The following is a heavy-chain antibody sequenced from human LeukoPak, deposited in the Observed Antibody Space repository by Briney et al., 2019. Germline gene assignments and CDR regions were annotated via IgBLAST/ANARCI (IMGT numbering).Heavy chain of an antibody. V-gene: IGHV3-23*03. CDR1: GFTFSSYA. J-gene: IGHJ4*02. CDR2: IYSGGST. Sequence: DPGGSLRLSCAASGFTFSSYAMSWVRQAPGKGLEWVSVIYSGGSTYYADSVKGRFTISRDNSKNTLYLQMNSLRAEDTAVYYCAKDPYSSGWYRFGYWGQGTLVTVSS. CDR3: AKDPYSSGWYRFGY. D-gene: IGHD6-19*01.